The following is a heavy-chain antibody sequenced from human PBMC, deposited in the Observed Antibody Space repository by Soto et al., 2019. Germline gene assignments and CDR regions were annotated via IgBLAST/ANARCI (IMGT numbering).Heavy chain of an antibody. CDR3: ARRYVDTAMVGIDY. D-gene: IGHD5-18*01. Sequence: SETLSLTCTVSGGSISSSSYYWGWIRQPPGKGLEWIGSIYYSGSTYYNPSLKSRVTISVDTSKNQFSLKLSSVTAADTAVYYCARRYVDTAMVGIDYWGQGTLVTVST. CDR1: GGSISSSSYY. J-gene: IGHJ4*02. V-gene: IGHV4-39*01. CDR2: IYYSGST.